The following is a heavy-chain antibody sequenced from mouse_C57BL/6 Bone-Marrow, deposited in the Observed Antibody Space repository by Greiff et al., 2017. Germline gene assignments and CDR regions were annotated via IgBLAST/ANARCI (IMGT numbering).Heavy chain of an antibody. V-gene: IGHV1-55*01. CDR2: IYPGRGST. Sequence: QVQLKQPGAELVKPGASVKMSCKASGYTFTSYWITWVKQRPGQGLEWIGDIYPGRGSTNYNEKFKSKATLTVDTSSSTAYMQLSSLTSEDSAVYYCARGNYGNYRAWFAYWGQGTLVTVSA. J-gene: IGHJ3*01. D-gene: IGHD2-1*01. CDR1: GYTFTSYW. CDR3: ARGNYGNYRAWFAY.